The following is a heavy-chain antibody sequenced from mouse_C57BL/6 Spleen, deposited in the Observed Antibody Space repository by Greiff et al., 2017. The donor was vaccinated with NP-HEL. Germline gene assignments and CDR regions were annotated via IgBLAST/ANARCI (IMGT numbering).Heavy chain of an antibody. CDR2: ISAGGSYT. V-gene: IGHV5-4*01. Sequence: EVQGVESGGGLVKPGGSLKLSCAASGFTFSSYAMSWVRQTPEKRLEWVATISAGGSYTYYPDNVKGRFTISRDKAKNNLYLQMSHLKSEDTAMYYWARAWAYGNYAMDYWGQGTSVTVSA. D-gene: IGHD2-1*01. CDR3: ARAWAYGNYAMDY. CDR1: GFTFSSYA. J-gene: IGHJ4*01.